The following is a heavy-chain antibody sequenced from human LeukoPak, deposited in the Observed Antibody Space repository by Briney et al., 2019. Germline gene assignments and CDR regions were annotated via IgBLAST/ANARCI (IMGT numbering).Heavy chain of an antibody. J-gene: IGHJ4*02. CDR3: ASPRAMVRGVHFDY. Sequence: SETLSLTCTVSGGSISSSSYYWGWIRQPPGKGLEWIGSIYYSGSTYYNPSLKSRVTISVDTSKNQFSLKLSSVTAADTAVYYCASPRAMVRGVHFDYWGQGTLVAVSS. CDR2: IYYSGST. CDR1: GGSISSSSYY. D-gene: IGHD3-10*01. V-gene: IGHV4-39*07.